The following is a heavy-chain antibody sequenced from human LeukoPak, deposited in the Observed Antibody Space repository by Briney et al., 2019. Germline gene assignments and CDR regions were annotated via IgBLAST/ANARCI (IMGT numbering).Heavy chain of an antibody. CDR3: ARDGRCGGDCYAS. CDR1: GFSFSSYT. Sequence: GGSLRLSCAASGFSFSSYTMNWVRQAPGKGLEWVSIISSSSSYIYYADSVKGRFTISRDNAKNALYLQMNSLRVEDTAVYYGARDGRCGGDCYASWGQGTLVTVSS. D-gene: IGHD2-21*02. CDR2: ISSSSSYI. J-gene: IGHJ4*02. V-gene: IGHV3-21*01.